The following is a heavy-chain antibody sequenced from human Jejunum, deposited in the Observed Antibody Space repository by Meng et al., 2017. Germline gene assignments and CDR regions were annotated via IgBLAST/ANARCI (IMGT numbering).Heavy chain of an antibody. J-gene: IGHJ4*02. CDR2: ISGGTGYI. Sequence: EVHLMESGGRLVKPGGPLRLSCAASGFTFSSHTMNWVRQAPGKGLEWVSSISGGTGYIYYADSVKGRFTISRDNAKNSLYLHMNSLRAEDTAVYFCARAEMETRFDSWGLGTLVTVSS. V-gene: IGHV3-21*01. D-gene: IGHD2-8*01. CDR3: ARAEMETRFDS. CDR1: GFTFSSHT.